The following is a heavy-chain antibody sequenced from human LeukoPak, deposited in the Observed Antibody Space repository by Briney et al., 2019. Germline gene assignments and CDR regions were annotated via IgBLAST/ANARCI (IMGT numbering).Heavy chain of an antibody. V-gene: IGHV4-31*03. J-gene: IGHJ5*02. D-gene: IGHD6-13*01. Sequence: SQTLSLTCTVSGGSISSGGYYWCWIRQHPGTGLEWIGYIYYSGSTYYNPSLKSRVTISVDTSKNQFSLKLSSVTAADTAVYYCARVPDLYSSSWYGWFDPWGQGTLVTVSS. CDR3: ARVPDLYSSSWYGWFDP. CDR2: IYYSGST. CDR1: GGSISSGGYY.